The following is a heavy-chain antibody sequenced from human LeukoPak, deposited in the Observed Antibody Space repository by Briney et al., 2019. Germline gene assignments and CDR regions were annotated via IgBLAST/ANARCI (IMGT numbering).Heavy chain of an antibody. CDR3: ARQPHSYGPDYYYYYMDL. CDR1: GGSVHSYDHH. Sequence: PSDTLSLTCTVSGGSVHSYDHHWAWIRQPPGKGLEWMGTIYSSGTTSYNPSLKSRVTISVDTSSNHFYLNLISVTAADTALYYCARQPHSYGPDYYYYYMDLWGTGTTVTVSS. J-gene: IGHJ6*03. CDR2: IYSSGTT. V-gene: IGHV4-39*01. D-gene: IGHD5-18*01.